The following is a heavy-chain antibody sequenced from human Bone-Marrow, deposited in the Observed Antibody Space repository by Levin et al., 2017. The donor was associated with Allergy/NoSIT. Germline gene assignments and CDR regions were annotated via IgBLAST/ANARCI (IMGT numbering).Heavy chain of an antibody. J-gene: IGHJ4*02. CDR2: IHYSGST. V-gene: IGHV4-59*01. CDR3: ARYGATPQSFDY. Sequence: SQTLSLTCTVSGGSISSYYWSWIRQPPGKGLEWIGYIHYSGSTNYNPSLKSRVTISVDTSKNQFSLKLSSVTAADTAVYYCARYGATPQSFDYWGQGTLVTVSS. CDR1: GGSISSYY. D-gene: IGHD1-26*01.